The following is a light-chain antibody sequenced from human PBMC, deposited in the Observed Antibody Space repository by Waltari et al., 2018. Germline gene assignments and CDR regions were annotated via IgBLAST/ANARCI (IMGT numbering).Light chain of an antibody. CDR2: FGS. CDR1: QDITSY. J-gene: IGKJ2*01. V-gene: IGKV1-39*01. Sequence: DIQMTQSPSSLSTSVGERVTISCRASQDITSYLTWYQQKAGKAPKLLITFGSTLQSWGSSWCSGSGSGTDYTLTITNWQPADSAYYYCQLSYTTPHTFGQGTKVEIK. CDR3: QLSYTTPHT.